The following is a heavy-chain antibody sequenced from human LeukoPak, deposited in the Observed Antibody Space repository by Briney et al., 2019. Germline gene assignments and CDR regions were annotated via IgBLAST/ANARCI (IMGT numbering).Heavy chain of an antibody. Sequence: SETLSLTCTVSGGSISSSPSYWGWIRQPPGKGLEWIGSIYYSGSTYYNPSLKSRVTISVDTSKNQFSLKLSSVTAADTAVYYCARGRGYSYGQYYFDYWGQGTLVTVSS. V-gene: IGHV4-39*07. J-gene: IGHJ4*02. CDR3: ARGRGYSYGQYYFDY. CDR1: GGSISSSPSY. D-gene: IGHD5-18*01. CDR2: IYYSGST.